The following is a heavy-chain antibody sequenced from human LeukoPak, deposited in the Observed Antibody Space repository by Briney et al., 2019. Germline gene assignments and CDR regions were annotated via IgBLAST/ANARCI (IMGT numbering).Heavy chain of an antibody. Sequence: ASVKVSCEASGYTFTTYAMHWVRQAPGQGLEWMGWINAGNGNTKYSQKFQGKVTITRDTSASTVYMELSSLRSEDTAVYYCARGRGVAKYYFDYWGQGTLVTVSS. D-gene: IGHD3-10*01. CDR2: INAGNGNT. V-gene: IGHV1-3*01. CDR1: GYTFTTYA. CDR3: ARGRGVAKYYFDY. J-gene: IGHJ4*02.